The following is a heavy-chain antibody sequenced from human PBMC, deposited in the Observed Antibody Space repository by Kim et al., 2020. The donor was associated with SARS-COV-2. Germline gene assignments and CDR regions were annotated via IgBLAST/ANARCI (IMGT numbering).Heavy chain of an antibody. D-gene: IGHD1-26*01. V-gene: IGHV3-21*01. Sequence: GGSLRLSCAASGFTFSSYSMNWVRQAPGKGLEWVSSISSSSSYIYYADSVKGRFTISRDNAKNSLYLQMNSLRAEDTAVYYCARVNSGSYGLSYYYYGMDVWGQGTTVTVSS. J-gene: IGHJ6*02. CDR1: GFTFSSYS. CDR3: ARVNSGSYGLSYYYYGMDV. CDR2: ISSSSSYI.